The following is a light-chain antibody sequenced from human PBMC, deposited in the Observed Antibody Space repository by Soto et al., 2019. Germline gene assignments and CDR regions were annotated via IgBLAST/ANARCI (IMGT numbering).Light chain of an antibody. CDR1: SSNIGSNY. Sequence: QSVLTQPPSASGTPGQRVTISCSGSSSNIGSNYVYWYQQLPGTAPKLLIYRNNQRPSGVPDRFSGSTSGTSASLAISGPGSEDEADYYCAAWDDSLSGWVFGGGTKLTVL. CDR2: RNN. J-gene: IGLJ3*02. V-gene: IGLV1-47*01. CDR3: AAWDDSLSGWV.